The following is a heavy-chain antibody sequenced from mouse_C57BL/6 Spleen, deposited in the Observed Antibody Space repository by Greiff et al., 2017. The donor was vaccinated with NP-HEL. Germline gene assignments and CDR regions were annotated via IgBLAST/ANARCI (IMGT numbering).Heavy chain of an antibody. Sequence: EVQVVESGPELVKPGASVKISCKASGYSFTDYNMNWVKQSNGKSLEWIGVINPNYGTTSYNQKFKGKATLTVDQSSSTAYMQLNSLTSEDSAVYYSARPYYPLRYDYDGDAMDYWGQGTSVTVSS. CDR3: ARPYYPLRYDYDGDAMDY. CDR1: GYSFTDYN. V-gene: IGHV1-39*01. CDR2: INPNYGTT. J-gene: IGHJ4*01. D-gene: IGHD2-4*01.